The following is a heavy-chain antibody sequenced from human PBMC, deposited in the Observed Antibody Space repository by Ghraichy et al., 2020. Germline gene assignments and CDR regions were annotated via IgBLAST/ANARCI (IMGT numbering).Heavy chain of an antibody. V-gene: IGHV3-21*01. Sequence: GGSLRLSCAASGFTFSSYSMNWVRQAPGKALEWVSSFSSRSSAISYADSVKGRFTISRDNAKNSLYLEMNSLRAEDTAVYYCARAVLGVAAPFDHWGQGTLVTVSS. CDR1: GFTFSSYS. D-gene: IGHD6-19*01. J-gene: IGHJ4*02. CDR2: FSSRSSAI. CDR3: ARAVLGVAAPFDH.